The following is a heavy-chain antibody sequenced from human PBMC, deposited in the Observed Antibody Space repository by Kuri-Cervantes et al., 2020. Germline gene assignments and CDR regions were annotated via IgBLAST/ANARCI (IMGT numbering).Heavy chain of an antibody. Sequence: GGSLRLSCAASGFTFSSYEMNWVRQAPGKGLEWVSYITSSGSTIYYADSVKGRFTISRDNAKNSLYLQMNSLRAEDTALYYCAKDYGSYYGGGRYYYYGMDVWGQGTTVTVSS. CDR1: GFTFSSYE. D-gene: IGHD1-26*01. CDR3: AKDYGSYYGGGRYYYYGMDV. J-gene: IGHJ6*02. V-gene: IGHV3-48*03. CDR2: ITSSGSTI.